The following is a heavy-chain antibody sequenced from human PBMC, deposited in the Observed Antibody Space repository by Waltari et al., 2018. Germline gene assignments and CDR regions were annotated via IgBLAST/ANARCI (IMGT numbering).Heavy chain of an antibody. Sequence: QLLESGGGLVQPGGSLRLSCSDSGLTFSIFAMSWVRQAPGKGLEGVSGISNSGADTYYADSVKGRFTISRDNSKKTLNLQMNSLRVEDTAVYYCAKDHGVAYWGRGTLVTVSA. D-gene: IGHD3-16*01. J-gene: IGHJ4*02. CDR1: GLTFSIFA. CDR3: AKDHGVAY. CDR2: ISNSGADT. V-gene: IGHV3-23*01.